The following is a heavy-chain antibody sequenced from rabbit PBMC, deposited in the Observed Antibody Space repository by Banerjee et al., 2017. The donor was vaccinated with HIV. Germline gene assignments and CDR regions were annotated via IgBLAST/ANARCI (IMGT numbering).Heavy chain of an antibody. CDR2: IDPIFGST. CDR1: GFDFSSYG. V-gene: IGHV1S47*01. J-gene: IGHJ4*01. D-gene: IGHD2-1*01. CDR3: VRDLGYDDYSEKGYFNL. Sequence: QEQLVESGGGLVQPGGSLKLSYKASGFDFSSYGVSWVRQAPGKGLEWIGYIDPIFGSTYYASWVNGRFTISRHNAQNTLYLQLNSLTAADTATYFCVRDLGYDDYSEKGYFNLWGQGTLVTVS.